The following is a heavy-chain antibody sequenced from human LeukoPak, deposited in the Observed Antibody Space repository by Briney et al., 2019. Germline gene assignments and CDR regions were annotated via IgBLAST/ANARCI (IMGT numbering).Heavy chain of an antibody. CDR3: AKPYTSGYFDY. V-gene: IGHV3-30*18. D-gene: IGHD3-22*01. CDR1: GFTFSTYG. CDR2: ISYDGSNE. J-gene: IGHJ4*02. Sequence: GRSLRLSCAGSGFTFSTYGMYWVRQAPGKGLEWVAVISYDGSNEYYADSVKGRFTISRDNSKNTVYLQMNSLRPEDTAVYYCAKPYTSGYFDYWGQGTLATVSS.